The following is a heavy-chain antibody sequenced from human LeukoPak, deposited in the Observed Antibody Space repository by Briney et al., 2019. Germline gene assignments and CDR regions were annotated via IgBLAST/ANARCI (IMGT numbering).Heavy chain of an antibody. J-gene: IGHJ3*02. CDR3: ARADSSGWYRHDAFDI. Sequence: GGSLRLSCAASGFTFSSYWMHWVRQAPGKGLVWVSRINSDGSSTSYADSVKGRFTISGDNAKNTLYLQMNSLRAEDTAVYYCARADSSGWYRHDAFDIWGQGTMVTVSS. D-gene: IGHD6-19*01. CDR1: GFTFSSYW. CDR2: INSDGSST. V-gene: IGHV3-74*01.